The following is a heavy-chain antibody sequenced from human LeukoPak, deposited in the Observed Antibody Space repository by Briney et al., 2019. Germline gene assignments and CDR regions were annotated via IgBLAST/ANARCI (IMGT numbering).Heavy chain of an antibody. V-gene: IGHV1-18*01. CDR1: RYTFTSYG. D-gene: IGHD6-13*01. CDR3: ARDHSFAAGYLYNWFDP. CDR2: ISAYNGNT. J-gene: IGHJ5*02. Sequence: ASVKVSCKASRYTFTSYGISWVRQAPGQGLEWMGWISAYNGNTNYAQKLQGRVTMTTDTSTSTAYMELRSLRSDDTAVYYCARDHSFAAGYLYNWFDPWGQGTLVTVSS.